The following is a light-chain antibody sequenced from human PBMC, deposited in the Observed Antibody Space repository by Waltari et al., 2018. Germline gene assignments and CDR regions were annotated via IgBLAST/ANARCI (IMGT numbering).Light chain of an antibody. CDR3: SLYLGSGIWV. J-gene: IGLJ3*02. CDR2: KGN. CDR1: SGSVSTTSY. Sequence: QAVVTQEPSLSVSPGGTVTPTCALSSGSVSTTSYATWYQQTPGQPPRTLVYKGNPRSSGVPDRFSGSILGNTAALTITGAQADDESAYYCSLYLGSGIWVFGGGTKLTVL. V-gene: IGLV8-61*01.